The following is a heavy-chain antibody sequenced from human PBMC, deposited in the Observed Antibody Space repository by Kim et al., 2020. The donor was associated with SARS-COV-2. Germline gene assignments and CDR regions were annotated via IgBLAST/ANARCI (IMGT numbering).Heavy chain of an antibody. J-gene: IGHJ6*02. Sequence: SVKVSCKASGGTFSSYAISWVRQAPGQGLEWMGGIIPIFGTANYAQKFQGRVTITADESTSTAYMELSSPRSEDTAVYYCARGESPPPQLLWFGMTKRDYYCMDVWGQGTTVTVSS. CDR3: ARGESPPPQLLWFGMTKRDYYCMDV. D-gene: IGHD3-10*01. CDR2: IIPIFGTA. V-gene: IGHV1-69*13. CDR1: GGTFSSYA.